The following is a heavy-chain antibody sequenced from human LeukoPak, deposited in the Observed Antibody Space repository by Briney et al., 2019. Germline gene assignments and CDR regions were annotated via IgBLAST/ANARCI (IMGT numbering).Heavy chain of an antibody. V-gene: IGHV4-61*02. CDR2: IYTSGST. D-gene: IGHD6-6*01. Sequence: SQTLSLTCTVSGGSISSGSYYWSWIRQPAGKGLEWIGRIYTSGSTNYNPSLKSRVTISVDTSKNQFSLKLSSVTAADTAVYHCARELPPEYGSSFDYWGQGTLVTVSS. J-gene: IGHJ4*02. CDR1: GGSISSGSYY. CDR3: ARELPPEYGSSFDY.